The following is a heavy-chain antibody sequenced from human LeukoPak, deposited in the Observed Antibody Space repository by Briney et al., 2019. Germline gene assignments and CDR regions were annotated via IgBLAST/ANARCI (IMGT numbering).Heavy chain of an antibody. CDR2: IYYSGST. J-gene: IGHJ4*02. CDR1: GGSISSSSYY. V-gene: IGHV4-39*07. CDR3: ARRRGAARPEFDY. Sequence: SETLPLTCTVSGGSISSSSYYWGWIRQPPGKGLEWIGSIYYSGSTNYNPSLKSRVTISVDTSKNQFSLKLSSVTAADTAVYYCARRRGAARPEFDYWGQGTLVTVSS. D-gene: IGHD6-25*01.